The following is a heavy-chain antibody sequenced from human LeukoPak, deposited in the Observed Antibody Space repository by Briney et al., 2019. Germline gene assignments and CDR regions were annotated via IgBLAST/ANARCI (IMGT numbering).Heavy chain of an antibody. Sequence: GGSLRLPCAGSGFTFTRYWMTWVRQAPGKGLEWVLYISSSGSTIYYADSVKGRFTISRDNAKNSLNLQMNSLRAEDTAVYYCARTMIVVDHLAAFDIWGQGTMVTVSS. CDR2: ISSSGSTI. CDR1: GFTFTRYW. CDR3: ARTMIVVDHLAAFDI. V-gene: IGHV3-48*03. J-gene: IGHJ3*02. D-gene: IGHD3-22*01.